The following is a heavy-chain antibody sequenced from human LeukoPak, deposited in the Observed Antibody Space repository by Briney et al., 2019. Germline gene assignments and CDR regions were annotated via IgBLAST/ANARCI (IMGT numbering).Heavy chain of an antibody. CDR1: GGTFSSYA. Sequence: SVKVSCKASGGTFSSYAISWVRQAPGQGLEWMGGIIPIFGTANYAQKFQGRVTITADESTSTAYMELSSLRSEDTAVYYCARDIRSRYCGGDCYSDDAFDIWGQGTMVTVSS. D-gene: IGHD2-21*01. V-gene: IGHV1-69*01. J-gene: IGHJ3*02. CDR2: IIPIFGTA. CDR3: ARDIRSRYCGGDCYSDDAFDI.